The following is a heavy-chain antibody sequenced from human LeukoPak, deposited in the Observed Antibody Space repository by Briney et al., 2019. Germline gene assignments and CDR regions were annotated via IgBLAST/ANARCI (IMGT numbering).Heavy chain of an antibody. CDR1: GGSLSSGGNC. V-gene: IGHV4-30-2*01. D-gene: IGHD2-15*01. Sequence: SQTLSLTCAVAGGSLSSGGNCWGWLRQQPGRGREGIGYIYHSGSTYYNPSLKSRVTISVDRSKNQFSLKLSSVTAADTAVYYCARDSGGWFDPWGQGTLVTVSS. CDR3: ARDSGGWFDP. J-gene: IGHJ5*02. CDR2: IYHSGST.